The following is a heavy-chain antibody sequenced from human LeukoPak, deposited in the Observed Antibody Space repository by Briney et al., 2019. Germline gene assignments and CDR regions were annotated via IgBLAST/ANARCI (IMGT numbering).Heavy chain of an antibody. Sequence: ASVKVSCKASGYPFTSYGISWLRQAPGQGLEWMGWISAYDGNRKYAESFQGRVTMTTDTSTSTAYLDLTNLRSDDTALYYCARCDYIWGNYRYRPILYFDLWGQETLVTVSS. J-gene: IGHJ4*02. CDR1: GYPFTSYG. CDR3: ARCDYIWGNYRYRPILYFDL. V-gene: IGHV1-18*01. CDR2: ISAYDGNR. D-gene: IGHD3-16*02.